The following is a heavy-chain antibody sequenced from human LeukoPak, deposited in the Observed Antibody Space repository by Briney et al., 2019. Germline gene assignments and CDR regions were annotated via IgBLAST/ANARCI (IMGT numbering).Heavy chain of an antibody. CDR1: GFTFSSYG. CDR3: AKGLVLRYFDWIPDAFDI. Sequence: GGSLRLSCAASGFTFSSYGMSWVRQAPGKGLEWVSAISGSGGSTYYADSVKGRFTISRDNSKNTLYLQMNSLRAEDTAVHYCAKGLVLRYFDWIPDAFDIWGQGTMVTVSS. CDR2: ISGSGGST. V-gene: IGHV3-23*01. J-gene: IGHJ3*02. D-gene: IGHD3-9*01.